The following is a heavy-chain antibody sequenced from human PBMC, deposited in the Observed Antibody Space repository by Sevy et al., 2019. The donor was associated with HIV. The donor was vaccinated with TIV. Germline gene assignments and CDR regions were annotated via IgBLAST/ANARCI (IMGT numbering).Heavy chain of an antibody. J-gene: IGHJ6*03. V-gene: IGHV4-61*01. D-gene: IGHD3-16*01. CDR2: IYKTGST. CDR3: GRVPRGQLWYSGSLGGYYYHMDV. CDR1: GGSVSSGTYY. Sequence: SETLSLSCSVSGGSVSSGTYYWSWIRQPPGKGLEWIGHIYKTGSTNYKLSLQSRVTISVDTSTNQFSLRLRSVTAADTAVYYGGRVPRGQLWYSGSLGGYYYHMDVWGKGTTVTVSS.